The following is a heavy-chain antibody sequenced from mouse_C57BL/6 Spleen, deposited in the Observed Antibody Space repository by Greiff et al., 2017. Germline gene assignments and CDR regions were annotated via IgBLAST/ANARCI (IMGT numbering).Heavy chain of an antibody. V-gene: IGHV1-54*01. J-gene: IGHJ2*01. CDR3: AREEGYGNSYYFDY. Sequence: QVQLQQSGAELVRPGTSVKVSCKASGYAFTNYLIEWVKQRPGQGLEWIGVINPGSGGTNYNEKFKGKATLTADKSSSTAYMQLSSLTSEDSAVYFCAREEGYGNSYYFDYWGQGTTLTVSS. CDR1: GYAFTNYL. CDR2: INPGSGGT. D-gene: IGHD2-1*01.